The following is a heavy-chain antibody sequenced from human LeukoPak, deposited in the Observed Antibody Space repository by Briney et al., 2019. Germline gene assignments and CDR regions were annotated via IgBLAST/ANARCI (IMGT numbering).Heavy chain of an antibody. V-gene: IGHV3-23*01. CDR3: AKEGASIAARAQGAFDI. CDR1: GFTFSSYA. J-gene: IGHJ3*02. D-gene: IGHD6-6*01. Sequence: GGSLRLSCAASGFTFSSYAMSWVRQAPGKGLEWVSAISGSGGSTYYADSVKGRFTISRDNSKNTLYLQMNSLRAEDTAVYYCAKEGASIAARAQGAFDIWGQGTMVTVSS. CDR2: ISGSGGST.